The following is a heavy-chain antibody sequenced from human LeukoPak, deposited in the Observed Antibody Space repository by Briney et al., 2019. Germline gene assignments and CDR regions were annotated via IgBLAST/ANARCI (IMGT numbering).Heavy chain of an antibody. D-gene: IGHD5-18*01. CDR1: GFTFSNYA. V-gene: IGHV3-23*01. CDR2: ISGSDGNT. J-gene: IGHJ4*02. Sequence: GGSLRLSCAASGFTFSNYAMSWVRQAPGKGLEWVSTISGSDGNTYYADSVKGRFTISRDNSKYTLYLHMNSLRAEDTAVYYCAKIGDGEIQLWLPLYFDYWGQGTLVTVSS. CDR3: AKIGDGEIQLWLPLYFDY.